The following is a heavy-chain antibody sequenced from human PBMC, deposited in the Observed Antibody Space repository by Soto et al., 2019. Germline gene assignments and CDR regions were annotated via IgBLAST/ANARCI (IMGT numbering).Heavy chain of an antibody. CDR2: ISYDGSNK. J-gene: IGHJ6*02. CDR3: ARDGESGDSSGYYNYYYGMDV. CDR1: GFTFSSYG. D-gene: IGHD3-22*01. Sequence: PGGSLRLSCAASGFTFSSYGTHWVRQAPGKGLEWVAVISYDGSNKYYADSVKGRFTISRDNSKNTLYLQMNSLRAEDTAVYYCARDGESGDSSGYYNYYYGMDVWGQGTTVTVSS. V-gene: IGHV3-30*03.